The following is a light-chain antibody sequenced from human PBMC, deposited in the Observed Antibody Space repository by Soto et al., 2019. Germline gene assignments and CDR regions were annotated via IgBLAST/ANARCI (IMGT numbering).Light chain of an antibody. J-gene: IGKJ1*01. CDR2: DAS. CDR3: QQYATSPLT. CDR1: QSVANNY. V-gene: IGKV3-20*01. Sequence: ENVLTQSPGTLSLSPGERATLSCRTSQSVANNYLAWYKQKPGQPPRLLIYDASNRATGIPDRFSGSGSGTDFTLTINRLDPYDFAVFYCQQYATSPLTFGQGTKVEVK.